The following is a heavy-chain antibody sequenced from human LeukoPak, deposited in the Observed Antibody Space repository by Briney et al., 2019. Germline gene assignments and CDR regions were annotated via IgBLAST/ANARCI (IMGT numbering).Heavy chain of an antibody. D-gene: IGHD3-3*01. CDR1: GFTFDDYA. Sequence: PGRSLRLSCAASGFTFDDYAMHWVRQAPGKGLEWVSGISWNSGSIGYTDSVKGRFTISRDNAKNSLYLQMNSLRAEDTAVYYCAKIGPRITIFGVIDYWGQGTLVTVSS. V-gene: IGHV3-9*01. CDR3: AKIGPRITIFGVIDY. J-gene: IGHJ4*02. CDR2: ISWNSGSI.